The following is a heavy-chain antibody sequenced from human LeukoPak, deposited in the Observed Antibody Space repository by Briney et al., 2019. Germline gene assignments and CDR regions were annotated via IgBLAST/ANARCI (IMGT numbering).Heavy chain of an antibody. CDR1: GFTFSSYA. Sequence: PGGSLRLSCAASGFTFSSYAMSWVRQAPGKGLEWVSAISGSGGSTYYADSVKGRFTISRDNSKNTLYLRMNSLRAEDTAVYYCAKDASYYYDSLDAFDIWGQGTMVTVSS. V-gene: IGHV3-23*01. CDR2: ISGSGGST. D-gene: IGHD3-22*01. CDR3: AKDASYYYDSLDAFDI. J-gene: IGHJ3*02.